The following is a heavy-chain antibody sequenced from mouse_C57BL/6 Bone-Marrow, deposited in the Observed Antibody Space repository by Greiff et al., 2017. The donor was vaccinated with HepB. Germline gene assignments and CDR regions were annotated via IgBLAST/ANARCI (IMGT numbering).Heavy chain of an antibody. CDR3: ARWRYYGSSP. Sequence: VQLQQPGAELVKPGASVKLSCKASGYTFTSYWMHWVKQRPGQGLEWIGRIDPNSGGTKYNEKFKSKATLTVDKPSSTAYMQLSSLTSEDSAVYYCARWRYYGSSPWGQGTTLTVSS. CDR1: GYTFTSYW. CDR2: IDPNSGGT. J-gene: IGHJ2*01. D-gene: IGHD1-1*01. V-gene: IGHV1-72*01.